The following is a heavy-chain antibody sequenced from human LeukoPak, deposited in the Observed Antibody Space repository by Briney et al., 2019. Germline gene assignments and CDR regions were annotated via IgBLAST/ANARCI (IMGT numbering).Heavy chain of an antibody. CDR3: ALAFSGYDRWFPEPPDL. J-gene: IGHJ4*02. V-gene: IGHV1-69*13. Sequence: ASVKVSCKASGSAFSGYTITWVRQAPGQGLEWVGGIITNLASTNYAQKFQGRVTISADDSTSTAYMQLRSLTSEDTAFYYCALAFSGYDRWFPEPPDLWGQGTLVTVSS. D-gene: IGHD5-12*01. CDR1: GSAFSGYT. CDR2: IITNLAST.